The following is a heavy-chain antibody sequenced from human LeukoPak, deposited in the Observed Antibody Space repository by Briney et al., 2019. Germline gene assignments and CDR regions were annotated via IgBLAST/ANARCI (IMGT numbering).Heavy chain of an antibody. J-gene: IGHJ6*03. CDR2: INPNSGGT. CDR3: ARGQNLRGNYYYYYMDV. V-gene: IGHV1-2*02. Sequence: ASMKVSCKASGYTFTGYYMHWVRQAPGQGVEWMGWINPNSGGTNYAQKFQGRVTMTRDTSISTAYMELSRLRSDDTAVYYCARGQNLRGNYYYYYMDVWGKGTTVTISS. CDR1: GYTFTGYY.